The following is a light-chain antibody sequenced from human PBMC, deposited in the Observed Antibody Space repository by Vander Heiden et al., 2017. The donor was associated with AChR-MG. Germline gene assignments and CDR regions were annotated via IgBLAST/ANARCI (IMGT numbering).Light chain of an antibody. J-gene: IGLJ1*01. CDR3: SSYRGGSTQV. CDR2: EVS. CDR1: SSDVGYYDY. V-gene: IGLV2-14*01. Sequence: QSALTQAAPVSASPGQSITISCTGTSSDVGYYDYVSWYQQHPGKAPKLMIYEVSKRPSGVSNRFSGSKSGNTASLTISGLQAEDEADYYCSSYRGGSTQVFGTGTKVTVL.